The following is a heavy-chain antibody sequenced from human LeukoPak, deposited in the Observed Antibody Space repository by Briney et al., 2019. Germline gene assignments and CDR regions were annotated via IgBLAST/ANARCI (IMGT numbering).Heavy chain of an antibody. CDR3: ASYGDYNDAFDI. Sequence: GGSLRLSCAASGFTFSSYSMNWVCQAPGKGLEWVSSISSSRYIYYEDSVKGRFTISRDNAKNSLYLQMNSLRAEDTAVYYCASYGDYNDAFDIWGQGTMVTVSS. J-gene: IGHJ3*02. CDR1: GFTFSSYS. CDR2: ISSSRYI. D-gene: IGHD4-17*01. V-gene: IGHV3-21*01.